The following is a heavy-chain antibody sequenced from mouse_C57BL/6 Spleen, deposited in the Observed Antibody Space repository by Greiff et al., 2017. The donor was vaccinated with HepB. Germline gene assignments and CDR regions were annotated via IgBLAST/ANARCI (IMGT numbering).Heavy chain of an antibody. CDR3: AREWGSSYVGYIDV. J-gene: IGHJ1*03. CDR1: GYTFTSYW. Sequence: QVQLQQPGAELVKPGASVKLSCKASGYTFTSYWMHWVQQTPGQGLEWIGMIHPKSGSTNYNEKFKSKATLTVDKSSSTAYMQLSSLTSEDSAVYYCAREWGSSYVGYIDVWGTGTTVTVSS. D-gene: IGHD1-1*01. CDR2: IHPKSGST. V-gene: IGHV1-64*01.